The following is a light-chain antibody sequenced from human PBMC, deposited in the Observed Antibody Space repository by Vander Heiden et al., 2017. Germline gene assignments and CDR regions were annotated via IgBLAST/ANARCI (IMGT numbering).Light chain of an antibody. CDR2: WAS. CDR1: QSVLYSSYSQNY. J-gene: IGKJ1*01. Sequence: DIVMTQSPDFLAVSLGERATINCTSSQSVLYSSYSQNYLAWYQQKPGQPPKLLIYWASTLDSGVPDRFSGSGSWTDFSLTISSLQASDVAVYYWQQDYSTPWTFGQGTKVELK. CDR3: QQDYSTPWT. V-gene: IGKV4-1*01.